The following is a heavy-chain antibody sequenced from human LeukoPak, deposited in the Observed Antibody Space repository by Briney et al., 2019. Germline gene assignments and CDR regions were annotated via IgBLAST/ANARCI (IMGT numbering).Heavy chain of an antibody. CDR2: IIPILGIA. CDR1: GGTFSSYA. Sequence: ASVKVSCKASGGTFSSYAISWVRQAPGQGLEWMGRIIPILGIANYAQKFQGRVTITADKSTSTAYMELSSLRSEDTAVYYCARDFLDIPFDYWGQGTLVTVSS. D-gene: IGHD3/OR15-3a*01. V-gene: IGHV1-69*04. CDR3: ARDFLDIPFDY. J-gene: IGHJ4*02.